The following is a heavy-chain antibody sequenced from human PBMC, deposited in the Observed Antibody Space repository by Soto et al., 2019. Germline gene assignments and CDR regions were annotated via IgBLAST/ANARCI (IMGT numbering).Heavy chain of an antibody. Sequence: TLSLTCVISGDSVSSNSAAWNWIRQSPSRGLEWLGRTYYRSKWYNDYAVSVKSRITINPDTSKNQFSLQLNSVTPEDTAVYYCARGDRLLAVAGTVWFDPWGQGTLVTVSS. CDR3: ARGDRLLAVAGTVWFDP. D-gene: IGHD6-19*01. J-gene: IGHJ5*02. CDR2: TYYRSKWYN. V-gene: IGHV6-1*01. CDR1: GDSVSSNSAA.